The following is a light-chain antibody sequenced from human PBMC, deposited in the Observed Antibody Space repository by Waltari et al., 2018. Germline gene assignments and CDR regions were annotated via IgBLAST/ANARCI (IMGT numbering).Light chain of an antibody. J-gene: IGKJ4*01. Sequence: DIQMTQSPSTVSASVGDRIVITCRASQGVSTWLAWYHQKPGRAPRFLMYAASNLETGVPFRFSGSASGTEFLLTISSLQTDDLGTYYCQQANSFPLTFGGGTRVEIK. V-gene: IGKV1-12*01. CDR1: QGVSTW. CDR2: AAS. CDR3: QQANSFPLT.